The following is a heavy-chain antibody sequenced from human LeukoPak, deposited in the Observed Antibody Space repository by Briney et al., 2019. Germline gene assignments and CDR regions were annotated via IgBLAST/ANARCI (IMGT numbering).Heavy chain of an antibody. Sequence: SETLSLTCTVSGGTISSYYWNWIRQPPGRGLEWLGYIEYSGSTNYNPSLKSRLTMSVDSSKNHFSLRLRSVTAADTAVYYCARTSGYWPADFDFWGQGALVIVSS. J-gene: IGHJ4*02. CDR2: IEYSGST. CDR1: GGTISSYY. V-gene: IGHV4-59*01. CDR3: ARTSGYWPADFDF. D-gene: IGHD5-12*01.